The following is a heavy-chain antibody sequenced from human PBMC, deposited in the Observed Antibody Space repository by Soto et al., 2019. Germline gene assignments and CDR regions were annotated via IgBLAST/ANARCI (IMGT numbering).Heavy chain of an antibody. CDR2: INAGNGNT. CDR1: GYTFTSYA. Sequence: GASVKVSCKASGYTFTSYAMHWVRQAPGQRLEWMGWINAGNGNTKYSQKFQGRVTITTDTSASTAYMELSSLRSEDTAVYYCARAPSSGGSVLTDYYYGMDVWGQGTTVTVSS. D-gene: IGHD2-15*01. J-gene: IGHJ6*02. V-gene: IGHV1-3*01. CDR3: ARAPSSGGSVLTDYYYGMDV.